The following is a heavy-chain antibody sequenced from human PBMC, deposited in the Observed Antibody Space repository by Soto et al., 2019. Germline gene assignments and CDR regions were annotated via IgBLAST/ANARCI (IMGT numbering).Heavy chain of an antibody. CDR2: IYTSGST. V-gene: IGHV4-4*07. D-gene: IGHD4-17*01. CDR3: ARYGRGYGDYETPFDY. Sequence: QVQLQESGPGLVKPSETLSLTCTVSGGSISSYYWSWIRQPAGKGLEWIGRIYTSGSTNYNPSLKSRVTMSVDTSKNQFSLKLSSVTAADTAVYYCARYGRGYGDYETPFDYWGQGTLVTVSS. J-gene: IGHJ4*02. CDR1: GGSISSYY.